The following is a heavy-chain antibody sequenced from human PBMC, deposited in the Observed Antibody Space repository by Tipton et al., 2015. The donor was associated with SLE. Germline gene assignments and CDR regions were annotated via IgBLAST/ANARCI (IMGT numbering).Heavy chain of an antibody. D-gene: IGHD6-13*01. Sequence: TLSLTCTVSGGSISSSSYYWGWIRQPPGKGLEWIGSIYYSGSTYYNPSLKSRVTISVDTSKDQFSLKLSSVTAADTAVYYCARDLLAAAGRKAFDIWGQGTMVTVSS. V-gene: IGHV4-39*07. CDR1: GGSISSSSYY. CDR2: IYYSGST. CDR3: ARDLLAAAGRKAFDI. J-gene: IGHJ3*02.